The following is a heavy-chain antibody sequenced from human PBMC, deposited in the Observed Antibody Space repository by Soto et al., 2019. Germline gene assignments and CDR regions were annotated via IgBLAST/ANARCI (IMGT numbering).Heavy chain of an antibody. J-gene: IGHJ4*02. CDR1: GGSFSGYY. V-gene: IGHV4-34*01. D-gene: IGHD6-6*01. Sequence: QVQLQQWGAGLLKPSETLSLTCAVYGGSFSGYYWSWIRQPPGKGLEWIGEINHSGSTNYNPSLKSRVTISVDTSKIQFSLKLSSVTAADTAVYYCATYSSSRGLVYWGQGTLVTVSS. CDR3: ATYSSSRGLVY. CDR2: INHSGST.